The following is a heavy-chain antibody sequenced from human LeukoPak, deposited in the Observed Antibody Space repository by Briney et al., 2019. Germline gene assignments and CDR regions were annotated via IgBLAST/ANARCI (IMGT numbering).Heavy chain of an antibody. V-gene: IGHV3-9*01. CDR3: VKDMGDILTGYFRGYFDY. J-gene: IGHJ4*02. Sequence: GGSLRLSCAASGFTFDDYAMHWVRQAPGKGLEWVSGISWNSGTIGYADSVKGRFTISRDNAKNSLYLQMNSLRAGDTALYYCVKDMGDILTGYFRGYFDYWGQGTLVTVSS. CDR2: ISWNSGTI. D-gene: IGHD3-9*01. CDR1: GFTFDDYA.